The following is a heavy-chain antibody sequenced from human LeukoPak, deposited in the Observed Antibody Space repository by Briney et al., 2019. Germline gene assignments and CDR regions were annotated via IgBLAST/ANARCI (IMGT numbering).Heavy chain of an antibody. CDR1: GYTFTGYH. Sequence: ASVKVSCKASGYTFTGYHMHWVRQAPGQGLEWMGWINAKSGGTNYAQKFQGRVTMTRDTSISTAYMELSRLRSDDTAVYYCARLLLRDYYDSSGYWDYWGQGTLVTVSS. CDR2: INAKSGGT. V-gene: IGHV1-2*02. D-gene: IGHD3-22*01. CDR3: ARLLLRDYYDSSGYWDY. J-gene: IGHJ4*02.